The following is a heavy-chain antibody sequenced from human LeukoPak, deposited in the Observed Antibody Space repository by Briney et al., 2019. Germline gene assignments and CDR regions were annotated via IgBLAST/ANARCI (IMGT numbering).Heavy chain of an antibody. D-gene: IGHD1-1*01. CDR2: IHYSGTT. V-gene: IGHV4-59*04. J-gene: IGHJ4*02. CDR3: ERQLWPHYFDH. CDR1: GGSISSYY. Sequence: PSETLSLTCTVSGGSISSYYWSWIRQPPGKGLEWIATIHYSGTTFYSPSLKSRVTISVDTSRNQFSLKLKSVTAADTAVYYCERQLWPHYFDHWGQGALVTVSS.